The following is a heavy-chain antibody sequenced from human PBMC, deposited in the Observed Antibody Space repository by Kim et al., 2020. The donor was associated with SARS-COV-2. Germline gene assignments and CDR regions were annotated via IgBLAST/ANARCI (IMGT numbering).Heavy chain of an antibody. CDR3: ARGPDTWTPYYYYYGMDV. CDR2: INHSGST. V-gene: IGHV4-34*01. CDR1: GGSFSGYY. Sequence: SETLSLTCAVYGGSFSGYYWSWIRQPPGKGLEWIGEINHSGSTNYNPSLKSRVTISVDTSKNQFSLKLSSVTAADTAVYYCARGPDTWTPYYYYYGMDVWGQGTTVTVSS. D-gene: IGHD2-21*01. J-gene: IGHJ6*02.